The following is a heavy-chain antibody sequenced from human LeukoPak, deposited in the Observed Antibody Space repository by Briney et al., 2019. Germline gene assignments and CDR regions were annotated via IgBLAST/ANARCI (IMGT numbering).Heavy chain of an antibody. D-gene: IGHD5-18*01. Sequence: GGSLRLSCAASGFTFSSYAMSWVRQAPGKGLVWVSAISGSGGSTYYADSVKGRFTISRDNSKNTLYLQMSSLRDEDTAVYYCANHHIAGGYYYGYFDYWGQGTLVTVSS. J-gene: IGHJ4*02. CDR2: ISGSGGST. CDR3: ANHHIAGGYYYGYFDY. CDR1: GFTFSSYA. V-gene: IGHV3-23*01.